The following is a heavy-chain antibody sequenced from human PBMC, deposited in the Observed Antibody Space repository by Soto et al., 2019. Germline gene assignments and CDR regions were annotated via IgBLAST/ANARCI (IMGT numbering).Heavy chain of an antibody. D-gene: IGHD3-16*02. CDR2: IYHSGST. J-gene: IGHJ3*02. V-gene: IGHV4-4*02. CDR1: GGSISSTNW. CDR3: ARDIGGHHYVCGSYRHAFDI. Sequence: QVQLQESGPGLVKPSGTLSLTCAVSGGSISSTNWWSWVRQPPGKGLEWIGEIYHSGSTNYNPSLKSRVTISVDKSKNQFSLKLRSVTAADTAVYSCARDIGGHHYVCGSYRHAFDIWGHGTMVTVSS.